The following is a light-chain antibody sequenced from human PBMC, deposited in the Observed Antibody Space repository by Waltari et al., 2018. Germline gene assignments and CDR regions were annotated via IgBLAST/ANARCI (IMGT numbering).Light chain of an antibody. CDR3: QQSYSTPRA. J-gene: IGKJ4*01. CDR2: AAS. V-gene: IGKV1-39*01. Sequence: DIQMTKSPSSLSASVRDRVTITCRASQSISSYLNWYQQKPGKAPKLLIYAASSLQSGVPSRFSGSGSGTDFTLTISSLQPEDFATYYCQQSYSTPRAFGGGTKVEIK. CDR1: QSISSY.